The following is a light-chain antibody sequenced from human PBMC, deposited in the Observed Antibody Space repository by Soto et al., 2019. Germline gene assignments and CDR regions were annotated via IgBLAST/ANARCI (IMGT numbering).Light chain of an antibody. V-gene: IGLV2-8*01. CDR1: SSDVGGYKY. CDR2: EVS. J-gene: IGLJ2*01. CDR3: SSFAGSNNLV. Sequence: QSVLTQPPSASGSPGQSVTISCTGTSSDVGGYKYVSWYQQHSGKAPKLMIYEVSKRPSGVPDRFSGSKSGNTASLTVSGLQAEDEADYYCSSFAGSNNLVFGGGTKLTVL.